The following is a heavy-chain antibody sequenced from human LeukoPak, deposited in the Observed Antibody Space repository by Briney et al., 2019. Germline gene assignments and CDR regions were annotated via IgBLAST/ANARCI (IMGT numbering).Heavy chain of an antibody. V-gene: IGHV3-9*01. D-gene: IGHD6-19*01. CDR2: ISWNSGSI. J-gene: IGHJ4*02. CDR3: VQSPVAGDDY. CDR1: GFTFDDYA. Sequence: GRSLRLSCAASGFTFDDYAMHWVRQAPGKGLEWVSGISWNSGSIGYADSVKGRFTISRDNAKNSLYLQMNSLRAEDTALYYCVQSPVAGDDYWGQGTLVTVSS.